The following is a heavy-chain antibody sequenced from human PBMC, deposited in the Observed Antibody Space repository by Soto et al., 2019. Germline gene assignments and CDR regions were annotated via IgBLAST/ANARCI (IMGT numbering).Heavy chain of an antibody. Sequence: EVQLLESGGDLVQPGGSLRLSCAASGFTFNMYAMSWVRQAPGKGLEWVSAISDGGGRTYYTDSVKGRFSISRDISKNTLYLQMNTLRAEDTAVYYCATGLAVTHPASDYWGQGTLVTVSS. J-gene: IGHJ4*02. CDR1: GFTFNMYA. D-gene: IGHD6-19*01. V-gene: IGHV3-23*01. CDR3: ATGLAVTHPASDY. CDR2: ISDGGGRT.